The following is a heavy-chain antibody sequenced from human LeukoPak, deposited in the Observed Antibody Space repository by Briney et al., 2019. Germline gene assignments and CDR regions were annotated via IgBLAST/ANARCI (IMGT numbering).Heavy chain of an antibody. D-gene: IGHD4-17*01. V-gene: IGHV4-39*01. CDR3: ARDHGDFVQHD. CDR1: GGSISSSYYY. Sequence: SETLSLTCTVSGGSISSSYYYWGWIRQPPGKELQWIGSIYYNGITHYNPSLESRVTISADTSTNEFSLKLRSVTAADTAMYYCARDHGDFVQHDWGQGTLVTVSS. J-gene: IGHJ4*02. CDR2: IYYNGIT.